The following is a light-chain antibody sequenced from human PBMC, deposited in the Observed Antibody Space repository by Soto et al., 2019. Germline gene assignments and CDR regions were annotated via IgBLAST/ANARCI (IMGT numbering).Light chain of an antibody. CDR2: SNN. J-gene: IGLJ3*02. V-gene: IGLV1-44*01. CDR3: AAWDDSLNGYWV. Sequence: QSVLTQPPSASGTPGQRVTISCSGSSSNIGSNPVNWYQQLPGTAPKLLIYSNNQRPSGVPDRFSGSKSGTSASLAISGLPAEDEADYYCAAWDDSLNGYWVFGGGTKLTVL. CDR1: SSNIGSNP.